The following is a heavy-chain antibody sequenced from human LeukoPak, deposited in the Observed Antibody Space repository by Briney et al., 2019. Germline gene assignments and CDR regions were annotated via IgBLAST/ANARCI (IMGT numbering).Heavy chain of an antibody. J-gene: IGHJ4*02. D-gene: IGHD3-22*01. V-gene: IGHV1-18*01. CDR2: ISGYNGHT. Sequence: ASVKVSCKASGYTFTSYGISWVRQAPGQGLEWMGWISGYNGHTNYAQNLQGRVTMTTDTSTSTAYMELRSLRSDDTAVYYCARDLTNNYYDSSGYYYDWGQGTLVTVSS. CDR3: ARDLTNNYYDSSGYYYD. CDR1: GYTFTSYG.